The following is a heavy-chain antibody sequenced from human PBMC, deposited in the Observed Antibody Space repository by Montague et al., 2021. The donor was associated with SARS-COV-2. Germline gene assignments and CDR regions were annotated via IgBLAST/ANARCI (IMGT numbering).Heavy chain of an antibody. CDR1: NASFDNYY. Sequence: SETRSLTCTVSNASFDNYYWSWVRQSPGKGLEYIGYIHYSGRTNYNPSLRSRVTISIDTSKNQFSLKLMSVTAAETAIYFSARRIVTYYWYFDLWGRGTLVTVSS. J-gene: IGHJ2*01. CDR3: ARRIVTYYWYFDL. D-gene: IGHD2-15*01. CDR2: IHYSGRT. V-gene: IGHV4-59*01.